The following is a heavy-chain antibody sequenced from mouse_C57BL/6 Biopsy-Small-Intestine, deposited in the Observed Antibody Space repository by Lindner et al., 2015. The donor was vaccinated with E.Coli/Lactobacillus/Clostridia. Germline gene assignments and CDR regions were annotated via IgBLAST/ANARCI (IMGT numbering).Heavy chain of an antibody. CDR1: GYTFTTYV. V-gene: IGHV1-14*01. Sequence: VQLQESGPELVKPGTSVKMSCKASGYTFTTYVLHWVKQTPGQGLEWIGYINPNNYAIKYNEKFKDKAILTSDNSSSTAYMELSSLTSEDSAVYYCAAYCAWAMDYWGQGTSVTVSS. J-gene: IGHJ4*01. CDR3: AAYCAWAMDY. CDR2: INPNNYAI. D-gene: IGHD6-5*01.